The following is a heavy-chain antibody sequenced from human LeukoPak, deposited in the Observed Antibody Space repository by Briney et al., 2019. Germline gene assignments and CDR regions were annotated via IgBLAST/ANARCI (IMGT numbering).Heavy chain of an antibody. CDR2: IYYSGST. D-gene: IGHD3-10*01. Sequence: SQTLSLSCTVSGGSISSGGYYWSWIREHPGKGLEWIGYIYYSGSTYYNPSLKSRVTISVDTSKNQFSLKLSSVTAADTAVYYCARAPRGLNAFDIWGQGTMVTV. J-gene: IGHJ3*02. V-gene: IGHV4-31*03. CDR3: ARAPRGLNAFDI. CDR1: GGSISSGGYY.